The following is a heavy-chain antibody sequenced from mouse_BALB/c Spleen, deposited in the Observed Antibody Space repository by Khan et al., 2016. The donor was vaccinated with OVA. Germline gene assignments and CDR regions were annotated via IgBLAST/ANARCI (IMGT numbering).Heavy chain of an antibody. Sequence: VQLQESGAELMKPGASVKISCKATGYTFSSYWIEWVKQRPGHGLEWIGEILPGSGSNNYNEKFKGKATFTADTSSNTAYMQLSSLTSEDSAVYYCERGNYYGSSSWFGYWGQGTLVTVS. CDR3: ERGNYYGSSSWFGY. D-gene: IGHD1-1*01. J-gene: IGHJ3*01. CDR2: ILPGSGSN. CDR1: GYTFSSYW. V-gene: IGHV1-9*01.